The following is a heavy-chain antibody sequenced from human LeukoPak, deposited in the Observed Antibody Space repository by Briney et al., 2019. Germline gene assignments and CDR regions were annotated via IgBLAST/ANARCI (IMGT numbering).Heavy chain of an antibody. CDR1: GYTFTIYG. V-gene: IGHV1-18*01. Sequence: ASVTVSFKASGYTFTIYGISWGRQAPGQGLEWMGWISAYNGNTNYAQKLQGRVTMTTDTSTSTAYMELRSLRSDDTAVYYCARDNPSNWNDHRYFDYWGQGTLVTVSS. D-gene: IGHD1-1*01. CDR3: ARDNPSNWNDHRYFDY. CDR2: ISAYNGNT. J-gene: IGHJ4*02.